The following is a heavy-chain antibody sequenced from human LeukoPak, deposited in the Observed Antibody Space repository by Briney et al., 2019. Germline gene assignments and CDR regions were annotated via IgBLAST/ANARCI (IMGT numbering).Heavy chain of an antibody. Sequence: GSLRLSCAASGFTFSSYWMSWVRQPPGKGLEWIGEIYHSGSTNYNPSLKSRVTISVDKSKNQFSLKLSSVTAADTAVYYCARGELELNWFDPWGQGTLVTVSS. CDR2: IYHSGST. CDR3: ARGELELNWFDP. CDR1: GFTFSSYW. J-gene: IGHJ5*02. V-gene: IGHV4-4*02. D-gene: IGHD1-7*01.